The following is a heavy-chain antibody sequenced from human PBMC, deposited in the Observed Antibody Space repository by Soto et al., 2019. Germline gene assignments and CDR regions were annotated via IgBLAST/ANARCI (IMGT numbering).Heavy chain of an antibody. V-gene: IGHV1-18*01. CDR3: ARHSVIAARPLVWFDP. CDR1: GYTFTSYG. D-gene: IGHD6-6*01. J-gene: IGHJ5*02. Sequence: GASVKLSCKASGYTFTSYGISWVRQAPGQGLEWMGWISAYNGNTNYAQKLQGRVTMTTDTSTSTAYMELRSLRSDDTAVYYCARHSVIAARPLVWFDPWGQGTLVTVSS. CDR2: ISAYNGNT.